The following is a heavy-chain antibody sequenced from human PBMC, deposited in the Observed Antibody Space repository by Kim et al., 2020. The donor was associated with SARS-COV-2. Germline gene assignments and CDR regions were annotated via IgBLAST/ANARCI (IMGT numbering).Heavy chain of an antibody. V-gene: IGHV3-9*01. D-gene: IGHD6-6*01. Sequence: KARFTISRDNAKNSLYLQMNSLRAEDTALYYCAKDKWKYSSSSAVAPFDSWGQGTLVTVSS. CDR3: AKDKWKYSSSSAVAPFDS. J-gene: IGHJ4*02.